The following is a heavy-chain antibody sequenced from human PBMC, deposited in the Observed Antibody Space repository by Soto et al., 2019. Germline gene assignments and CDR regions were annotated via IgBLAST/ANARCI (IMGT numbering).Heavy chain of an antibody. CDR3: ATAPSGYYVNWFDP. D-gene: IGHD3-22*01. V-gene: IGHV4-39*01. CDR2: MYFGGMT. Sequence: SETLSLTCTVAGGSFSSTNYFWSWIRQPPGEGLEWIASMYFGGMTYYNSSLKSRLTVSVDTSNSQFSLRLSSVTAADTAVYYCATAPSGYYVNWFDPWGHGTLVT. CDR1: GGSFSSTNYF. J-gene: IGHJ5*02.